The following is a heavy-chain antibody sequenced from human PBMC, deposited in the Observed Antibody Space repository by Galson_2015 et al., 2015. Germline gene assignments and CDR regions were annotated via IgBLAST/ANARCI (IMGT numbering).Heavy chain of an antibody. J-gene: IGHJ4*02. CDR3: ARDLVGDL. CDR1: GFSFSDYG. D-gene: IGHD3-16*01. V-gene: IGHV3-33*01. Sequence: SLRLSCAASGFSFSDYGMHWVRQAPGKGLEWVAVIRFDASHKYYADSVKGRFTISKDNSTNTLSLQTNSLRTEDTAVYYCARDLVGDLWGQGTLVIVSS. CDR2: IRFDASHK.